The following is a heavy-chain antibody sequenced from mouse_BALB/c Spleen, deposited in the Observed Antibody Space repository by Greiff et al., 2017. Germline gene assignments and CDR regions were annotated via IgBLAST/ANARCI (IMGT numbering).Heavy chain of an antibody. J-gene: IGHJ2*01. Sequence: DVKLVESGGGLVQPGGSLKLSCAASGFTFSSYGMSWVRQTPDKRLELVATINSNGGSTYYPDSVKGRFTISRDNAKNTLYLQMSSLKSEDTAMYYCARVFYYYGSSYYFDYWGQGTTLTVSS. V-gene: IGHV5-6-3*01. CDR2: INSNGGST. CDR1: GFTFSSYG. CDR3: ARVFYYYGSSYYFDY. D-gene: IGHD1-1*01.